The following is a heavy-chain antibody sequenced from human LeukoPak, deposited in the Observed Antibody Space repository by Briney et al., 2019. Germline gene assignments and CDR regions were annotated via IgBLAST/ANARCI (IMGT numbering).Heavy chain of an antibody. V-gene: IGHV3-30-3*01. D-gene: IGHD2-15*01. J-gene: IGHJ4*02. CDR1: GFTFSSYA. CDR3: TRGLLDY. CDR2: ISYDGSNK. Sequence: GRSLRLSCAASGFTFSSYAMHWVRQAPGKGLEWVAVISYDGSNKYYADSVKGRFTISRDNAKNSLYLQMSSLRAEDTAMYYCTRGLLDYWGQGTLVTVSS.